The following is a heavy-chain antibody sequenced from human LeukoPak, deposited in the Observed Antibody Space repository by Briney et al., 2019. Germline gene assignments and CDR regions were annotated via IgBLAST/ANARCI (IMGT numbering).Heavy chain of an antibody. CDR1: KFPSTIYA. CDR3: AKDSSGSGYPT. V-gene: IGHV3-23*01. Sequence: GGSLRLSCAASKFPSTIYAMSWVRQAPGKGLEWVSSITSSGETTYYAGSVKGRFTISRDNSKNTLYLQMNSLRAEDTAVYYCAKDSSGSGYPTWGQGTLVTVSS. D-gene: IGHD3-22*01. J-gene: IGHJ5*02. CDR2: ITSSGETT.